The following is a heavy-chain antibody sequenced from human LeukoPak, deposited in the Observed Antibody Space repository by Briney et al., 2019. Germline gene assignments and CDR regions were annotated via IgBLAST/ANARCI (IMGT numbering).Heavy chain of an antibody. J-gene: IGHJ4*02. CDR1: GFTFGDYA. V-gene: IGHV3-43*02. D-gene: IGHD6-19*01. Sequence: GGSLRLSCAASGFTFGDYAMHWVRQAPGKGLEWVSLIRGDGRTTSYAGSVKGRFTISRDNSKNSLYLQMSSLRGEDTAVYYCAEDAVAGTWLHFWGQGTLVTVSS. CDR3: AEDAVAGTWLHF. CDR2: IRGDGRTT.